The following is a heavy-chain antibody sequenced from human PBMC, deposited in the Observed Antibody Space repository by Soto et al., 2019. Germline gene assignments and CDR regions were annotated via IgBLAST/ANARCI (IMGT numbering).Heavy chain of an antibody. V-gene: IGHV3-13*01. CDR2: IGTAGDT. CDR1: GFTFSGFD. CDR3: AQSQEIGPHLLAY. Sequence: GGSLRLSCEASGFTFSGFDMHWVRQPTGKGLEWVSSIGTAGDTYYAVSVKGRFTTSRDNAKNSLSLQMNSLRAGDMAVYFCAQSQEIGPHLLAYWAQGTQVPVSS. J-gene: IGHJ4*02.